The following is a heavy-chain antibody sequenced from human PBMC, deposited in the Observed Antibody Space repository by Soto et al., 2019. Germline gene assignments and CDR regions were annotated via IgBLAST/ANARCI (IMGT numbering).Heavy chain of an antibody. J-gene: IGHJ5*02. V-gene: IGHV3-21*01. CDR3: ARDPLAAAAGTSQFDP. D-gene: IGHD6-13*01. Sequence: GGSLRLSCAASGFTFSSYSMNWVRQAPGKGLEWVSSISSSSSYIYYADSVKGRFTISRDNAKNSLYLQMNSLRAEDTAVYYCARDPLAAAAGTSQFDPWGQGTLVTVSS. CDR1: GFTFSSYS. CDR2: ISSSSSYI.